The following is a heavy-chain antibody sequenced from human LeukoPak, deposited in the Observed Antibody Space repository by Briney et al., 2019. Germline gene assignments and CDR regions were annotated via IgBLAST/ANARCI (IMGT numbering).Heavy chain of an antibody. Sequence: GGSLRLSCAASGFTFSSYAMHWVRQAPGKGLEWVAVISYDGSNKYYADSVKGRFTISRDNSKNTLYLQMNSLRAEDTAVYYCARERPPQQLVTRNWFDPWGQGTLVTVSS. D-gene: IGHD6-13*01. CDR3: ARERPPQQLVTRNWFDP. J-gene: IGHJ5*02. CDR2: ISYDGSNK. CDR1: GFTFSSYA. V-gene: IGHV3-30-3*01.